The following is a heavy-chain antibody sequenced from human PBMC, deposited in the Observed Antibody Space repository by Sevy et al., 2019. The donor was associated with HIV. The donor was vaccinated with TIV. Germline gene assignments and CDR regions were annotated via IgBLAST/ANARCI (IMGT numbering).Heavy chain of an antibody. CDR2: INQDASVK. J-gene: IGHJ4*02. Sequence: GGSLRLSCVASGFSLNTYWMLWVRQAPGKGLEWVANINQDASVKYYADSVKGRFTISRDNARNLVSLQMNILRVEDTALYYCVGAIATVDSFWGQGTLVTVSS. CDR1: GFSLNTYW. CDR3: VGAIATVDSF. V-gene: IGHV3-7*01. D-gene: IGHD6-13*01.